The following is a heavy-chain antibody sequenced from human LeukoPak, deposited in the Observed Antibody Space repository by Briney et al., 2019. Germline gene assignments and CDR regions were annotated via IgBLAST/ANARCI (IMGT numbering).Heavy chain of an antibody. CDR2: ISAYNGNT. CDR1: GYTLTSYG. D-gene: IGHD3-3*01. V-gene: IGHV1-18*01. J-gene: IGHJ4*02. CDR3: ARDEPRITIFGVVILKRLDY. Sequence: GASVKVSCKASGYTLTSYGISWVRQAPGQGLEWMGWISAYNGNTNYAQKLQGRVTMTTDTSTSTAYMELRSLRSGDTAVYYCARDEPRITIFGVVILKRLDYWGQGTLVTVSS.